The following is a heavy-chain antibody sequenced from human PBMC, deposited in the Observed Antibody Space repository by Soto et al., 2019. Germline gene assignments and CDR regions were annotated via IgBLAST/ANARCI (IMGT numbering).Heavy chain of an antibody. CDR3: ASGGNWFDP. Sequence: SETLSLTCNVSGGSVSDYYWTWIRQSPEKGLEWIAYMYYNGNINYNPSLKSRVTISIDTSKNQFSLTLKSVTAADTAVYYCASGGNWFDPWGQGIQVTVSS. D-gene: IGHD3-16*01. J-gene: IGHJ5*02. CDR1: GGSVSDYY. CDR2: MYYNGNI. V-gene: IGHV4-59*02.